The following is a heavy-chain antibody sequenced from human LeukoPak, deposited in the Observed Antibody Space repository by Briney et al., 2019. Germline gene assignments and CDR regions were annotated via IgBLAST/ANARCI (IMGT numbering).Heavy chain of an antibody. CDR2: MDPTGSQK. CDR1: GFTFSSNW. D-gene: IGHD1-1*01. V-gene: IGHV3-7*01. J-gene: IGHJ4*02. CDR3: AIWTSGNY. Sequence: GGSLRLSCAASGFTFSSNWMNWVRQAPGKGLEWVANMDPTGSQKRYVDSVRGRFTISKDNPGASLYLDMHSLRAEDTAIYYCAIWTSGNYWGQGTLVTVSS.